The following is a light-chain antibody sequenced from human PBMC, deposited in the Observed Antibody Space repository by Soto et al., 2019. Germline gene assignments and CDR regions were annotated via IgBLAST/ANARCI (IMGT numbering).Light chain of an antibody. J-gene: IGKJ1*01. CDR1: ESIDRY. CDR3: QQSYRTPRT. Sequence: DLQMTQSPSSLSASVGDRVTITCRASESIDRYLNWYQQKPGKAPKSLIYGASNSQTGVPSRISGSGSGTEFTLTISSLQPEDFATYYCQQSYRTPRTFGQGTKVEIK. CDR2: GAS. V-gene: IGKV1-39*01.